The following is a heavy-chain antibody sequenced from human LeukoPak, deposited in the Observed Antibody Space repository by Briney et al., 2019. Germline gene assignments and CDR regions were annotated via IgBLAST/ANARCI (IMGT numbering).Heavy chain of an antibody. D-gene: IGHD3-16*02. CDR1: GYTFTGYY. Sequence: GASVKVSCKASGYTFTGYYMHWVRQAPGQGLEWMGWINPNSGGTNYAQKFQGRVTMTRDTSISTAYMELSRLRSDDTAVYYCARDFTFGGVIVPPHFDYWGQGTLVTVSS. V-gene: IGHV1-2*02. CDR3: ARDFTFGGVIVPPHFDY. J-gene: IGHJ4*02. CDR2: INPNSGGT.